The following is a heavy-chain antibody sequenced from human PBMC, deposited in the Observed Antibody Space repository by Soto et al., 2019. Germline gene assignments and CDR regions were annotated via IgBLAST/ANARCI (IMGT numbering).Heavy chain of an antibody. D-gene: IGHD5-12*01. CDR3: AREVAESDKKYSGYDYGDGTSYYFDY. CDR2: INHSGST. CDR1: GGSFSGYY. V-gene: IGHV4-34*01. Sequence: TSETLSLTCAVYGGSFSGYYWGWIRQPPGKGLEWIGEINHSGSTNYNPSLKSRVTISVDTSKNQFSLKLSSVTAADTAVYYCAREVAESDKKYSGYDYGDGTSYYFDYWGQGTLVTVSS. J-gene: IGHJ4*02.